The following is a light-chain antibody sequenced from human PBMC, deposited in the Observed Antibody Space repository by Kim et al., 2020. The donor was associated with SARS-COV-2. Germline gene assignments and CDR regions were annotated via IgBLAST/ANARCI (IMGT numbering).Light chain of an antibody. V-gene: IGLV2-11*01. Sequence: QSALTQPRSVSGSPGQSVTITCTGTTTEVDNFKYASWYQHHPAKAPRLIIYDVTKRPSGVPDRFSGSKSGNTASLTISGLQSEDESHYYCCSYAGTYIMRFGGGTQLT. J-gene: IGLJ2*01. CDR2: DVT. CDR3: CSYAGTYIMR. CDR1: TTEVDNFKY.